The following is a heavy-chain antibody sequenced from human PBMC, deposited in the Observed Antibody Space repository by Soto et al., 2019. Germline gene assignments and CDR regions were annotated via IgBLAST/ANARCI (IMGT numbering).Heavy chain of an antibody. Sequence: PSETLSLTCAVYGGSFSGYYWSWIRQPPGKGLEWIGEINHSGSTNYNPSLKSRVTISVDTSKNQFSLKLSSVTAADTAVYYCARAGIAASYGMDVWGQGTMVTVSS. CDR3: ARAGIAASYGMDV. CDR1: GGSFSGYY. D-gene: IGHD6-13*01. CDR2: INHSGST. J-gene: IGHJ6*02. V-gene: IGHV4-34*01.